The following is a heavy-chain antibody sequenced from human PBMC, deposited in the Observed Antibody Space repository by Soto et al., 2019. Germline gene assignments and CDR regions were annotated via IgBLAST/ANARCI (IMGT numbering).Heavy chain of an antibody. CDR3: ARGRGPRGRTIFGVVMESSNYYYYGMDV. J-gene: IGHJ6*02. V-gene: IGHV4-34*01. CDR2: INHSGST. Sequence: SVTLSLPCAVDGGSLSGYYWSWIRQTPGKGLEWIGEINHSGSTSYNPSLKSRVTISVVQTKNQFSLKLSSVTAADTAVYYCARGRGPRGRTIFGVVMESSNYYYYGMDVWDQGTTVAASS. CDR1: GGSLSGYY. D-gene: IGHD3-3*01.